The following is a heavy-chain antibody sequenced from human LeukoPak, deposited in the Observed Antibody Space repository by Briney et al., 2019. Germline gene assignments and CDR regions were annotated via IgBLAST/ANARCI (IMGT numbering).Heavy chain of an antibody. D-gene: IGHD2-15*01. CDR1: GFTFSSYG. CDR3: TRTKLGGYCSGGSCYRDAFDI. J-gene: IGHJ3*02. CDR2: INHSGST. Sequence: GSLRLSCAASGFTFSSYGMHWVRHPPGKGLEWIGEINHSGSTNYNPSLKSRVTISVDTSKNQFSLKLSSVTAADTAVYYCTRTKLGGYCSGGSCYRDAFDIWGQGTMVTVSS. V-gene: IGHV4-34*01.